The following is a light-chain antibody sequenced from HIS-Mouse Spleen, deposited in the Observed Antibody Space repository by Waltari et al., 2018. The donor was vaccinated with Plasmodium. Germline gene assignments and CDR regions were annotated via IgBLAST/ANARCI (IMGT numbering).Light chain of an antibody. CDR1: SSDVGGYNY. V-gene: IGLV2-8*01. Sequence: QSALTQPPSASGSPGQSVTIPCTGTSSDVGGYNYVSWYQQHPGKAPKLMIYEVSKRRSGVPDRFSGSKSGNTASLTVSGLQAEDEADYYCSSYAGSNNMVFGGGTKLTVL. CDR3: SSYAGSNNMV. J-gene: IGLJ2*01. CDR2: EVS.